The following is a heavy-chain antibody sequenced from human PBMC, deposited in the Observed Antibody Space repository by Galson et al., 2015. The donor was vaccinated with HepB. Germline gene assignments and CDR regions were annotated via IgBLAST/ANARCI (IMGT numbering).Heavy chain of an antibody. Sequence: SVKVSCKASGYPFTEYDINWVRRATGQGLEWMGWMDPGSGNTDYSQRFQGRVSMTRDTSIRTAYMELTNLISNDTAVYYSLTEGQDYWGQGTLVTVSS. CDR1: GYPFTEYD. CDR2: MDPGSGNT. V-gene: IGHV1-8*01. CDR3: LTEGQDY. J-gene: IGHJ4*02.